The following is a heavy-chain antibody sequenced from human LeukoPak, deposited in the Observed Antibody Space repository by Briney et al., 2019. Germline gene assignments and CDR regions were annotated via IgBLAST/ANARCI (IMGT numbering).Heavy chain of an antibody. J-gene: IGHJ4*02. CDR3: AKDQTYYYDSASFDY. CDR1: GFTFDDYA. V-gene: IGHV3-43*02. Sequence: PGGSLRLSCAASGFTFDDYAMHWVRQAPGKGLEWVSLISGDGGSTYYADSVKGRFTISRDNSKNSLYLQMNSLRTEDTALYYCAKDQTYYYDSASFDYWAREPWSPSPQ. CDR2: ISGDGGST. D-gene: IGHD3-22*01.